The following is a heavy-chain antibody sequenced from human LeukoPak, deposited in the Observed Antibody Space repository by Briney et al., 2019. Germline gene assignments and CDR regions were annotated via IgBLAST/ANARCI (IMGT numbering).Heavy chain of an antibody. D-gene: IGHD6-19*01. CDR2: ISGSGGST. V-gene: IGHV3-23*01. J-gene: IGHJ4*02. CDR3: AKDDSRGWYYY. CDR1: GFTFSSYA. Sequence: GSLRLSCAASGFTFSSYAMSWVRQAPGKGLEWVSAISGSGGSTYYADSVKSRFTISRDNSKNMLYLQMNSLRAEDTAVYYCAKDDSRGWYYYWGQGTLVTVSS.